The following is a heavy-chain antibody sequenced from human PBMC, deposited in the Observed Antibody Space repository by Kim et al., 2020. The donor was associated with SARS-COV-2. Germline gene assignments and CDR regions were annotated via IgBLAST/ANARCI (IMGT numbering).Heavy chain of an antibody. CDR3: AKAGARWLQFVWFDP. Sequence: GGSLRLSCAASGFTFDDYTMHWVRQAPGKGLEWVSLISWDGGSTYYADSVKGRFTISRDNSKNSLYLQMNSLRTEDTALYYCAKAGARWLQFVWFDPWGQGTLVTVSS. J-gene: IGHJ5*02. D-gene: IGHD5-12*01. CDR2: ISWDGGST. CDR1: GFTFDDYT. V-gene: IGHV3-43*01.